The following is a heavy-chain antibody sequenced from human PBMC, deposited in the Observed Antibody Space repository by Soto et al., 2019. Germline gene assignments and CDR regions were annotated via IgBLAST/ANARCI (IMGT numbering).Heavy chain of an antibody. CDR3: TRDGDGRMTTNPYYYYGMDV. CDR2: VYYSGGA. J-gene: IGHJ6*02. D-gene: IGHD2-21*02. CDR1: GGSISGYY. V-gene: IGHV4-59*01. Sequence: SETLSLTCIVSGGSISGYYWSWIRQPPGKGLEWIGNVYYSGGAKYNPSVKRRVSISVDTSKNQFSLNLSSVTAADTAVYYRTRDGDGRMTTNPYYYYGMDVWGPGITVTVSS.